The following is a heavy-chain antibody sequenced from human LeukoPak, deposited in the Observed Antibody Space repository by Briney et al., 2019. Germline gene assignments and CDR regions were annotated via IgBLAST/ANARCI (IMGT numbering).Heavy chain of an antibody. J-gene: IGHJ3*02. V-gene: IGHV3-21*01. CDR1: GFTFSTYS. CDR3: ATSPRDGGAFDI. D-gene: IGHD3-3*01. CDR2: ISSTSSRYI. Sequence: GGSLRLSCVASGFTFSTYSMNWVRQAPGKGLEWVSCISSTSSRYIYYADSVKGRFTISRDNAKNSLYLQMISLRAEDTAVYYCATSPRDGGAFDIRGQGTMVTVSS.